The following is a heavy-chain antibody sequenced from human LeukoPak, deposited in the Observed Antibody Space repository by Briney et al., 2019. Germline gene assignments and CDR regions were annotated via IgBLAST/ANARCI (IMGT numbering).Heavy chain of an antibody. D-gene: IGHD6-19*01. CDR1: GYTFTGYY. CDR2: INPNSGVT. CDR3: ARGQQWLEAFDY. J-gene: IGHJ4*02. V-gene: IGHV1-2*02. Sequence: ASVKVSCMASGYTFTGYYMHWVRQAPGQGLEWMGWINPNSGVTHYPQKFQGRVTMTRDTSIRTAYMEVSSLRSDDTAVYYCARGQQWLEAFDYWGLGTLVTVSS.